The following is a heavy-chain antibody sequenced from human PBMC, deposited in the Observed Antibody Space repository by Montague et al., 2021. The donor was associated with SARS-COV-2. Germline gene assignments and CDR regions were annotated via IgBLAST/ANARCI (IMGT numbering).Heavy chain of an antibody. CDR2: IWYDGSNK. D-gene: IGHD6-6*01. J-gene: IGHJ6*02. V-gene: IGHV3-33*06. Sequence: SLRLSCAASGFTFSSYGMHWVRQAPGKGLEWVAVIWYDGSNKYYADSVKGRFTISRDNSKNTQYLQMNSLRAEDTAVYYCAKEYSSSSTHYYGMDVWGQGTTVTVSS. CDR1: GFTFSSYG. CDR3: AKEYSSSSTHYYGMDV.